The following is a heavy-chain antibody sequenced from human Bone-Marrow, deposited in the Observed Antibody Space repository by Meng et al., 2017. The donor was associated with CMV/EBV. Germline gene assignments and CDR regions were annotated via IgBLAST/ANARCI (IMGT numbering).Heavy chain of an antibody. CDR2: IGGSGDSA. CDR3: ATITTHTRNYLVDY. CDR1: GFTFRSYA. V-gene: IGHV3-23*01. D-gene: IGHD1-7*01. Sequence: LRLSCAASGFTFRSYAMSWVRQAPGKGLEWVSTIGGSGDSAFYADSVKGRFTISRDNSQNALYLQMNSLRADDTAVYYCATITTHTRNYLVDYWGQGTLVTVSS. J-gene: IGHJ4*02.